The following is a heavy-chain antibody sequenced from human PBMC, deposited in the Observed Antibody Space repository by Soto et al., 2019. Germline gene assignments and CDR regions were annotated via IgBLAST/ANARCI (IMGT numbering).Heavy chain of an antibody. J-gene: IGHJ3*02. Sequence: QVQLQESGPGLVKPSETLSLTCTVSGGSITNYYWSWIRQPPGKELELIAYVYNSGITNSNPSLKSRVTTSVDTSKNQLSLQLSSVTAADTAVYYCARDRTVGVTRYLHIWGLGTMVTVSS. V-gene: IGHV4-59*01. D-gene: IGHD1-26*01. CDR3: ARDRTVGVTRYLHI. CDR1: GGSITNYY. CDR2: VYNSGIT.